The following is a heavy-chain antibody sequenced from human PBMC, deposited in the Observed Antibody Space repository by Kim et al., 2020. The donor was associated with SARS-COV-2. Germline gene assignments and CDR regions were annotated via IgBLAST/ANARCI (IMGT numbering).Heavy chain of an antibody. V-gene: IGHV3-23*01. J-gene: IGHJ4*02. CDR3: AKGGGIGSYSEFDY. Sequence: ADAGKGRFTISRDNSKNPLYLQINSLRAEDTAVYYCAKGGGIGSYSEFDYWGQGTLVTVSS. D-gene: IGHD1-26*01.